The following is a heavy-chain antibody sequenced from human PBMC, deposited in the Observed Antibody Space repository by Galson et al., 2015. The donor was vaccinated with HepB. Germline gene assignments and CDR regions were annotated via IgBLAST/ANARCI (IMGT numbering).Heavy chain of an antibody. CDR1: GGSISSGNW. CDR2: IYHSGTA. CDR3: ARHVGVPGTRGFDY. V-gene: IGHV4-4*02. Sequence: TLSLTCAVSGGSISSGNWWSWVRQPPGKGLEWIGEIYHSGTANYNPSLESRGTMSLDKSKNRISLKVTSVTAADTAVYYCARHVGVPGTRGFDYWGQGTLVTVPS. D-gene: IGHD2-2*01. J-gene: IGHJ4*02.